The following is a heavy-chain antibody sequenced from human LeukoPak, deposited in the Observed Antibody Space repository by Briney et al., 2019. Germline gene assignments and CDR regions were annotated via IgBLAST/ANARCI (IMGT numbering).Heavy chain of an antibody. CDR1: GYTFTSYY. CDR2: FDPEDGET. CDR3: ATSGDSPL. J-gene: IGHJ4*02. D-gene: IGHD4-17*01. Sequence: ASVKVSCKASGYTFTSYYMHWVRQAPGQGLEWMGGFDPEDGETIYAQKFQGRVTMTEDTSTDTAYMELSSLRSEDTAVYYCATSGDSPLWGQGTLVTVSS. V-gene: IGHV1-24*01.